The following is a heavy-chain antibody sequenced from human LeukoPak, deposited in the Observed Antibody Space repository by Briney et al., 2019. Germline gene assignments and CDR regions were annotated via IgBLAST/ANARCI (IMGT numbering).Heavy chain of an antibody. D-gene: IGHD2-15*01. J-gene: IGHJ4*02. CDR3: AGYCSGGSCYSG. V-gene: IGHV4-34*01. CDR2: INHSGST. Sequence: PSETPSLTCAVYGGSFSGYYWSWIRQPPGKGLEWIGEINHSGSTNYNPSLKSRVTISVDTSKKQFSLKLSSVTAADTAVYYCAGYCSGGSCYSGWGQGTLVTVSS. CDR1: GGSFSGYY.